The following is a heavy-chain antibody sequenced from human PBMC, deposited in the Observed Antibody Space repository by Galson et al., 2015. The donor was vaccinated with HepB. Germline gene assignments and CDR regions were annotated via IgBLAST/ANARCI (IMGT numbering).Heavy chain of an antibody. CDR2: ISYDGSDK. CDR3: ARPRLAHCGGDCYSSDY. Sequence: SLRLSCAASGFTFSSYAIHWVRQAPGKGLEWVAIISYDGSDKYYADSVKGRFTISRDNSKNTLYLQMNNLRAEDTAVYYCARPRLAHCGGDCYSSDYWGQGTLVTVSS. CDR1: GFTFSSYA. V-gene: IGHV3-30*04. D-gene: IGHD2-21*02. J-gene: IGHJ4*02.